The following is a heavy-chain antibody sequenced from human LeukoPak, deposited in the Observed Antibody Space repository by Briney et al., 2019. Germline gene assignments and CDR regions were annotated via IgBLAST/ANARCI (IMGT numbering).Heavy chain of an antibody. D-gene: IGHD1-1*01. CDR1: GFTFSSYG. CDR3: AKQYRHGLFAGYNWIRPLG. CDR2: IRYDGSNK. Sequence: PGGSLRLSCAASGFTFSSYGMHWVPQAPGKGLERVAYIRYDGSNKYYADSVKGRFTISRDNSKNTLYLQMNSLRAEDTAVYYCAKQYRHGLFAGYNWIRPLGWGQGRMVTVSS. J-gene: IGHJ3*01. V-gene: IGHV3-30*02.